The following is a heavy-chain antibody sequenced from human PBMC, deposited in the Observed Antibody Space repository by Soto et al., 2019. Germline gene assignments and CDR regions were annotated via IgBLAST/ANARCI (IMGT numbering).Heavy chain of an antibody. CDR1: GGTFSSYT. CDR3: ATFPPVVMYY. CDR2: IIPIRGIA. V-gene: IGHV1-69*02. J-gene: IGHJ4*02. Sequence: QVQLVQSGAEVKKPGSSVQVSCKASGGTFSSYTISWVRQAPGQGLEWMGRIIPIRGIANYAQKFQGRVTITADKSTSTAYMGLSSLRSEDTAVYYCATFPPVVMYYWGQGTLVTVSS. D-gene: IGHD3-16*01.